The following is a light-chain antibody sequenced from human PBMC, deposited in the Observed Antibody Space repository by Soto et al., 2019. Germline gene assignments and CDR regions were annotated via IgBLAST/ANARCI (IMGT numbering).Light chain of an antibody. Sequence: IVMTQCTANLSVSPGERTPLSSRASQSVSRILAWYTQKPGQAPRLLIYGASTRATGIPVRFSGSGSGTELTLTISRLKSEDVAVYYCQQYDKWPPTFGGGTKVDIK. CDR1: QSVSRI. CDR3: QQYDKWPPT. V-gene: IGKV3-15*01. CDR2: GAS. J-gene: IGKJ4*02.